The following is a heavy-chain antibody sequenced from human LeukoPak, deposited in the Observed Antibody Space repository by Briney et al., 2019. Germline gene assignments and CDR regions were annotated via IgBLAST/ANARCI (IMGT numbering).Heavy chain of an antibody. CDR1: GFTFSSYA. CDR2: ISGSGGST. D-gene: IGHD3-10*01. CDR3: AKRLADYYATRDHAFDI. Sequence: QPGGSLRLSCAASGFTFSSYAMHWVRQAPGKGLEWVSAISGSGGSTYYADSVKGRFTISRDNSKNTLYLQMNSLRAEDTAVYYCAKRLADYYATRDHAFDIWGQGTMVTVSS. J-gene: IGHJ3*02. V-gene: IGHV3-23*01.